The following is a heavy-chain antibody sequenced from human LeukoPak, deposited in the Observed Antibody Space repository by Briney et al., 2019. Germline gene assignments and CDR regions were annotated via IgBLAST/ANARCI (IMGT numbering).Heavy chain of an antibody. CDR3: AREAKSYYGMDV. V-gene: IGHV3-48*02. Sequence: PGGSLRLSCAASGFTFSTYSINWVRQAPEKGLEWVSYISSGDTTTNYADSVKGRFTISRDNAKNSLYLQMNSLRDEDTAVYYCAREAKSYYGMDVWGQGTTVTVSS. CDR2: ISSGDTTT. CDR1: GFTFSTYS. J-gene: IGHJ6*02. D-gene: IGHD1-26*01.